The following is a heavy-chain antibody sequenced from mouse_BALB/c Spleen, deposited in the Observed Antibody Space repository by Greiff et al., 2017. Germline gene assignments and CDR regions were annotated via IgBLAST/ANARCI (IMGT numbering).Heavy chain of an antibody. CDR2: INPSTGYT. V-gene: IGHV1-7*01. Sequence: VQLQQSGAELAKPGASVKMSCKASGYTFTSYWMHRVKQRPGQGLEWIGYINPSTGYTEYNQKFKDKATLTADKSSSTAYMQLSSLTSEDSAVYYCARTRTLKLVDYWGQGTTLTVSS. CDR3: ARTRTLKLVDY. CDR1: GYTFTSYW. J-gene: IGHJ2*01. D-gene: IGHD4-1*01.